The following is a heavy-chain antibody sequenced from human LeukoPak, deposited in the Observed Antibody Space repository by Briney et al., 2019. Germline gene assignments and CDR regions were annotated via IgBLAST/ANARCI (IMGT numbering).Heavy chain of an antibody. Sequence: PSETLSLTCTVSGGSISSYYWSWIRQPPGKGLEWIGYISYSGSTNYNPSLKSRVTISVDTSKNQLSLKLNSVTAADTAVHYCARYIWGSYPTFEDYWGQGSLVTVSS. J-gene: IGHJ4*02. D-gene: IGHD3-16*02. CDR1: GGSISSYY. CDR3: ARYIWGSYPTFEDY. CDR2: ISYSGST. V-gene: IGHV4-59*01.